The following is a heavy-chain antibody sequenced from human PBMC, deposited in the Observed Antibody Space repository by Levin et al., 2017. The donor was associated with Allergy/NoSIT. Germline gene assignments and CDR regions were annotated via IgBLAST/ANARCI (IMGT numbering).Heavy chain of an antibody. CDR2: MYGNGGVP. V-gene: IGHV3-23*01. CDR1: GFTFSDYF. Sequence: GGSLRLSCAASGFTFSDYFMTWVRQAPGKGLEWVSGMYGNGGVPYYADSVKGRFTTSRDNSKNNLYLQMNSLRVDDTAIYYCAKGQGHPHTSYSFDYWGQGNLVTVSS. J-gene: IGHJ4*02. CDR3: AKGQGHPHTSYSFDY.